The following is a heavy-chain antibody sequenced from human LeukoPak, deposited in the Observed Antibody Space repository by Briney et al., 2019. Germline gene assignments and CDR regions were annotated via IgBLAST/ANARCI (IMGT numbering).Heavy chain of an antibody. J-gene: IGHJ4*02. CDR2: IRSKANSYAT. CDR1: GFTFSGSA. CDR3: TRRKNYFDY. V-gene: IGHV3-73*01. Sequence: PGGSLKLSCAASGFTFSGSAMHWVRQASGKGLEWVGRIRSKANSYATAYAASVKGRFTISRDDSKNTAYLQMNSLKTEDTAVYYCTRRKNYFDYWGQGTLVTVSS.